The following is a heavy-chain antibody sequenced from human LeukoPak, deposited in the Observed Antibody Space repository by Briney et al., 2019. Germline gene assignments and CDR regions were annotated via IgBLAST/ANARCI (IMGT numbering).Heavy chain of an antibody. CDR3: ARDKGHVDYDLYDY. Sequence: GGSLGLSCTDSGFTFSSYWMGWVRQAPGKGLEWLANIKHDGSAENYVDSVKGRFTISRDNAKNSLYLQLSSLRVEDTAVYYCARDKGHVDYDLYDYWGQGTLVTVSS. J-gene: IGHJ4*02. CDR2: IKHDGSAE. D-gene: IGHD3-3*01. CDR1: GFTFSSYW. V-gene: IGHV3-7*01.